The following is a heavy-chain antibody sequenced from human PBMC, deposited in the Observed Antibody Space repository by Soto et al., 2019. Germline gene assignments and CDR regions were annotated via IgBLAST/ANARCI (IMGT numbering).Heavy chain of an antibody. Sequence: SVKVSCKASVFTFTSSAVQWVRQARGQRLEWIGWIVVGSGNTNYAQKFQERVTITRDMSTSTAYMELSSLRSEDTAVYYCARDFYQSSGYCDYWGQGTLVTVSS. CDR3: ARDFYQSSGYCDY. CDR2: IVVGSGNT. V-gene: IGHV1-58*01. CDR1: VFTFTSSA. J-gene: IGHJ4*02. D-gene: IGHD3-22*01.